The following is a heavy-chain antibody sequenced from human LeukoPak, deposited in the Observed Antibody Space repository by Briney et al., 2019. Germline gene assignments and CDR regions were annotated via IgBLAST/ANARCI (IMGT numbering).Heavy chain of an antibody. CDR1: GGTFSSYA. D-gene: IGHD6-13*01. J-gene: IGHJ4*02. V-gene: IGHV1-69*05. CDR2: IIPIFGTA. CDR3: ARVHSSSYYCCSDY. Sequence: ASVKVSCKASGGTFSSYAISWVRQAPGQGLEWMGGIIPIFGTANYAQKFQGRVTITTDESTSTAYMELSSLRSEDTAAYYCARVHSSSYYCCSDYWGQGTLVTVSS.